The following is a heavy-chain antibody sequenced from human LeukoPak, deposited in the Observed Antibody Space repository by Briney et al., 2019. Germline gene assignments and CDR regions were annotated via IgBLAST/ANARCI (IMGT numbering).Heavy chain of an antibody. D-gene: IGHD2-15*01. J-gene: IGHJ5*02. V-gene: IGHV1-46*01. CDR1: GYTFTGYY. CDR2: INPSGGST. CDR3: ARGVVVVVAATPSDWFDP. Sequence: ASVKVSCKASGYTFTGYYMHWVRQAPGQGLEWMGWINPSGGSTSYAQKFQGRVTMTRDMSTSTVYMELSSLRSEDTAVYYCARGVVVVVAATPSDWFDPWGQGTLVTVSS.